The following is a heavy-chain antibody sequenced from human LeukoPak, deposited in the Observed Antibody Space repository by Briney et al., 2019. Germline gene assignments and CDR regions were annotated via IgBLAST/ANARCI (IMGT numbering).Heavy chain of an antibody. CDR1: GGSLSSSSYY. J-gene: IGHJ6*03. CDR2: IYYSGST. D-gene: IGHD2-2*02. V-gene: IGHV4-39*01. CDR3: ARNGYCSSTSCYTGYYYYYYMDV. Sequence: SETLSLTCTVSGGSLSSSSYYWGWIRQPPGKGLEWIGSIYYSGSTYYNPSLKSRVTISVDTSKNQFSLKLSSVTAADTAVYYCARNGYCSSTSCYTGYYYYYYMDVWGKGTTVTVSS.